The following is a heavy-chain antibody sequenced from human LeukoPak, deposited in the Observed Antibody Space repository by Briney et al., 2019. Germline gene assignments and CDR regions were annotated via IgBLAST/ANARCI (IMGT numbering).Heavy chain of an antibody. Sequence: GGSLRLSCAAPGFTFSSYAMSWVRQAPGKGLEWVSAISGSGGSTYYADSVKGRFTISRDNSKNTLYLQMNSLRAEDTAVYYCAKGLRIIVVVTAIDYWGQGTLVTVSS. CDR1: GFTFSSYA. V-gene: IGHV3-23*01. CDR2: ISGSGGST. CDR3: AKGLRIIVVVTAIDY. J-gene: IGHJ4*02. D-gene: IGHD2-21*02.